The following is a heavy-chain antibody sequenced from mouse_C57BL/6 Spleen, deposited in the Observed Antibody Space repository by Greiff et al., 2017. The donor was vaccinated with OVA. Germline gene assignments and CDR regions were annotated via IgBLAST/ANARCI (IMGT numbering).Heavy chain of an antibody. CDR1: GFTFSSYA. D-gene: IGHD1-1*01. CDR3: ARGKYNYGSSYNFDY. Sequence: EVMLVESGGGLVKPGGSLKLSCAASGFTFSSYAMSWVRQTPEKRLEWVATISDGGSYTYYPDNVKGRFTISRDNAKNNLYLQMSHLKSEDTAMYYCARGKYNYGSSYNFDYWGQGTTLTVSS. CDR2: ISDGGSYT. J-gene: IGHJ2*01. V-gene: IGHV5-4*03.